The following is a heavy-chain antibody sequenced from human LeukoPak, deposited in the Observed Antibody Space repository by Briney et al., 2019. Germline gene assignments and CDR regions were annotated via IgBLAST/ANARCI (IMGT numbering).Heavy chain of an antibody. CDR2: ISGSGDST. CDR1: GFTFSSYA. CDR3: AKEGSSGSYFDY. V-gene: IGHV3-23*01. Sequence: GGSLRLSCAASGFTFSSYAMSWVRQPPGKGLEWVSGISGSGDSTYYADSVKGQFAISRDNSKNTLYLQMNSLRAEDTAVYFCAKEGSSGSYFDYWGQGTLVTVSS. J-gene: IGHJ4*02. D-gene: IGHD3-22*01.